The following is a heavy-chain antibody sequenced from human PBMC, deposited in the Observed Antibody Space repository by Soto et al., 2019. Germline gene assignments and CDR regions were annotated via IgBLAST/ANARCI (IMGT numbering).Heavy chain of an antibody. CDR3: ARERRYSSGYNWFDP. CDR2: IDASGNS. D-gene: IGHD6-19*01. Sequence: PSETLSLTCTVSGDSISSYYWNWIRQPAGKGLEWIGRIDASGNSNYNPSLKSRVTMSVDTSKKQFSLKVTSVTAADTAVYYCARERRYSSGYNWFDPWGQGTL. J-gene: IGHJ5*01. CDR1: GDSISSYY. V-gene: IGHV4-4*07.